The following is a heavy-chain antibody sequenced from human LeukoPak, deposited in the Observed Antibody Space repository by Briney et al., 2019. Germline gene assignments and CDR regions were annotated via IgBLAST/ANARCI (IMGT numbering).Heavy chain of an antibody. V-gene: IGHV5-51*01. CDR3: ARLGSGWPFDY. Sequence: GESLKISCKGSGYNFTSYWIGWVRRMPGKGLEWMGIIYPGDSHPRYSPSFQGHVTISADKSVTTAYLQWSSLKASDTAMYYCARLGSGWPFDYWGQGTLVTVSS. CDR1: GYNFTSYW. J-gene: IGHJ4*02. D-gene: IGHD6-19*01. CDR2: IYPGDSHP.